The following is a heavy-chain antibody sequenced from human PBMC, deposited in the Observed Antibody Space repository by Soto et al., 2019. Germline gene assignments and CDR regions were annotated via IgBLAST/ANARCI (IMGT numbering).Heavy chain of an antibody. V-gene: IGHV5-10-1*01. CDR3: ARTSGGEWLSSSGMDV. J-gene: IGHJ6*02. Sequence: GESLKISCKGSGYSFAGYWITWVRQKPGKGLEWMGRIDPSDSQTYYSPSFRGHVTISVTKSITTVFLQWSSLRASDTAMYYCARTSGGEWLSSSGMDVWGQGTTVTVSS. CDR1: GYSFAGYW. CDR2: IDPSDSQT. D-gene: IGHD3-10*01.